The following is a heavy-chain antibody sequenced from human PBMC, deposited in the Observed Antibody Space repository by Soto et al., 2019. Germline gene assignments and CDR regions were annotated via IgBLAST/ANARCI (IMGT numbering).Heavy chain of an antibody. CDR2: IYYSGST. J-gene: IGHJ4*02. CDR3: ARLIVAAGIWMYYFDY. Sequence: QLQLQESGPGLVKPSETLSLTCTVSGGSIISSSYYWGWIRQPPGKGLEWIGSIYYSGSTYYNPSLKSRVTISVDTSKNQFSLKLSSVTAADTAVYYCARLIVAAGIWMYYFDYWGQRTLVTVSS. D-gene: IGHD6-13*01. CDR1: GGSIISSSYY. V-gene: IGHV4-39*01.